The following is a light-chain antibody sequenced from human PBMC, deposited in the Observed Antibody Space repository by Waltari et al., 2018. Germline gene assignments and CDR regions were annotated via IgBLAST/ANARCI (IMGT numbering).Light chain of an antibody. CDR3: QQDNNYPIT. CDR2: AAS. V-gene: IGKV1-12*01. CDR1: QGISTW. J-gene: IGKJ4*02. Sequence: DIQMTQSPPSVSASVGDRVTITCRASQGISTWLAGFQQKPGKAPRLLIFAASSLQSGVPSRFSGSGSGTDFTLTISSLQPEDVATYYCQQDNNYPITFGEGTKVEIK.